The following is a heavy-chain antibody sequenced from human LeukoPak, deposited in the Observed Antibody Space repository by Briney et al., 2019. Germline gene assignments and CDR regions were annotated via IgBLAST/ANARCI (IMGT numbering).Heavy chain of an antibody. Sequence: SETLSLTCAVYGGSFSGYYWSWIRQPPGKGLEWIGEINHSGSTNYNPSLKSRVTISVDTSKNQFSLKLSSVTAADTAVYYCARGSVRGKDYWGQGTLVAVSS. CDR1: GGSFSGYY. CDR2: INHSGST. V-gene: IGHV4-34*01. J-gene: IGHJ4*02. CDR3: ARGSVRGKDY. D-gene: IGHD3-10*01.